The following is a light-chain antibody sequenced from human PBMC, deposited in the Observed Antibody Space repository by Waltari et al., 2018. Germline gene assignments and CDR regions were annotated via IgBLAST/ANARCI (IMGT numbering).Light chain of an antibody. CDR2: ESN. Sequence: QSALTQPATVSGSPGQSITISCTGFNSNVGSYNLVSWYQKHPGKAPKLLIYESNRLPLGVSNRFAGSKSDNTASLTLSGLQAEDEADYYCCSNVGSSVFFGGGTKLTVL. CDR1: NSNVGSYNL. V-gene: IGLV2-23*03. J-gene: IGLJ2*01. CDR3: CSNVGSSVF.